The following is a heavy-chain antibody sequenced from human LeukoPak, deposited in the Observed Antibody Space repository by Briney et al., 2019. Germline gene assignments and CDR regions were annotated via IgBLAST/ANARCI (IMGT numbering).Heavy chain of an antibody. D-gene: IGHD2-8*01. V-gene: IGHV4-39*01. J-gene: IGHJ6*02. Sequence: SETLSLTCTVSGGSVSSSSYYWGWIRQPPGKGLEWIGSIYYSGRTYYNPSLKSRVTISVDTSKNQFFLKLSSVTAADTAVYYCVGGYCTNGVCPYRASLYYGMDVWGQGTTVTVSS. CDR1: GGSVSSSSYY. CDR2: IYYSGRT. CDR3: VGGYCTNGVCPYRASLYYGMDV.